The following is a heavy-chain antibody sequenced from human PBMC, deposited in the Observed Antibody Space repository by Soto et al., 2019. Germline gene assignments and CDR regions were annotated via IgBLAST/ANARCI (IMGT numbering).Heavy chain of an antibody. V-gene: IGHV3-33*01. J-gene: IGHJ5*02. CDR3: AREYRLALNWFDP. Sequence: GGSLRLSCAASGFTFSSYGMHWVRQAPGKGLEWVAVIWYDGSNKYYADSVKGRFTISRDNSKNTLYLQMNSLRAEDTAVYYCAREYRLALNWFDPWGQGTLVTVSS. CDR2: IWYDGSNK. CDR1: GFTFSSYG. D-gene: IGHD2-2*01.